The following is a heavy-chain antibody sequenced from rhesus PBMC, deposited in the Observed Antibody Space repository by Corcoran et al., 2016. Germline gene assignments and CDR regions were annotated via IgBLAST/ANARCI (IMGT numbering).Heavy chain of an antibody. CDR1: GGSISDYYY. D-gene: IGHD2-15*01. V-gene: IGHV4S9*01. J-gene: IGHJ5-1*01. CDR2: FYGNSAST. CDR3: AHSYCSSTYCLDV. Sequence: QVQLQESGPGLVKTSETLSLTCAASGGSISDYYYWHWLSQPPGKGLEWCGNFYGNSASTYYNPSLKSRVTISNDTSKYQFFLKLSSVTAADTAVYYCAHSYCSSTYCLDVWGPGVLVPVSS.